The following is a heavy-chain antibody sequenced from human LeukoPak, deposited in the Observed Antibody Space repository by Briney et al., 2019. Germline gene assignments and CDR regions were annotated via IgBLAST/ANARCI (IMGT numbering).Heavy chain of an antibody. CDR1: GYTFTTYG. CDR3: ARDQYTGYYGSGNSRFDP. J-gene: IGHJ5*02. V-gene: IGHV1-18*01. Sequence: ASVKVSCKASGYTFTTYGISWVRQAPGQGLEWMGWISAYNGNTNYAQKLQGRVTMTTDTSTNTAYMELRSLRSDDTAVYYCARDQYTGYYGSGNSRFDPWGQGTLVTVSS. D-gene: IGHD3-10*01. CDR2: ISAYNGNT.